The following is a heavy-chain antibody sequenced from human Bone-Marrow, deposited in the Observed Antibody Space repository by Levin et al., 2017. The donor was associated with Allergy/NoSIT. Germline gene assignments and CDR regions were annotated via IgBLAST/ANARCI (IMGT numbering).Heavy chain of an antibody. V-gene: IGHV3-48*02. Sequence: VSVKVSCVASGFTFRHYTMNWVRQAPGKGLEWVSCITSSGDSTYYADSVKGRFTISRDNAKNSLYLQLNRLRDEDTAMYYCARDPARGYYDSSGYSGDHWGQGTLVTVSS. D-gene: IGHD3-22*01. CDR3: ARDPARGYYDSSGYSGDH. CDR2: ITSSGDST. J-gene: IGHJ4*02. CDR1: GFTFRHYT.